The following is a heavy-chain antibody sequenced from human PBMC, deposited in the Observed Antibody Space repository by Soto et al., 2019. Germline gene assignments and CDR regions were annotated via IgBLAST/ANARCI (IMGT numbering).Heavy chain of an antibody. V-gene: IGHV4-59*01. Sequence: SETLSLTCTVSGGSISSYYWSWIRQPPGKGLEWIGYIYYSGSTNYNPSLKSRVTISVDRSKNQFSLKLSSVTAADTAVYYCARDRFVPSVGFDYYYYMDVWGKGTTVTVSS. CDR2: IYYSGST. CDR3: ARDRFVPSVGFDYYYYMDV. CDR1: GGSISSYY. D-gene: IGHD2-2*01. J-gene: IGHJ6*03.